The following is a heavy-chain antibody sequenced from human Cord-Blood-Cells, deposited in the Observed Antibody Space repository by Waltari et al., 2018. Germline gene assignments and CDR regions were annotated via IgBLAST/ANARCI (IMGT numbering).Heavy chain of an antibody. CDR2: ISSSSSYI. CDR3: ARPYYDFWSGYYYFDY. J-gene: IGHJ4*02. CDR1: GFNFSSYR. D-gene: IGHD3-3*01. V-gene: IGHV3-21*01. Sequence: EVQLVESGGGLVKPGGSLRLSCAASGFNFSSYRMNWVRQAPWKGMEWVSSISSSSSYIYYADSVKGRYTISRDNAKNSLYLQMNSLRAEDTAVYYCARPYYDFWSGYYYFDYWGQGTLVTVSS.